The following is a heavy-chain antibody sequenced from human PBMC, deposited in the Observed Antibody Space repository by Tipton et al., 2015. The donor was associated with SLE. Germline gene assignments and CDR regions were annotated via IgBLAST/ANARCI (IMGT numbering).Heavy chain of an antibody. D-gene: IGHD1-26*01. CDR2: IDSSGNT. CDR1: GASMNSGSYS. V-gene: IGHV4-61*09. J-gene: IGHJ5*01. Sequence: TLSLTCSVSGASMNSGSYSWHWIRQPAGKALQWLGHIDSSGNTYYNPPLRRRVSISVDVSRNQFSLTLNSVTAADTATYSCARETGTYYSTWFDSWGQGTLVTVSS. CDR3: ARETGTYYSTWFDS.